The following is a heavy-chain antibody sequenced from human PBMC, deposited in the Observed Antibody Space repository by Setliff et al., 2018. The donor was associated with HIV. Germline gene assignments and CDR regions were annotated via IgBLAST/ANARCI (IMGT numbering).Heavy chain of an antibody. Sequence: PSETLSLTCTVSGGSMSSGYYWGWIRQPPGKGLEWIGNVYHTGSTYYNPSLKSRVTISVATSKNQFSLKLSSVTAADTAVYYCARGSGRYYMWGQGTLVTVSS. J-gene: IGHJ4*02. D-gene: IGHD6-19*01. CDR2: VYHTGST. V-gene: IGHV4-38-2*02. CDR1: GGSMSSGYY. CDR3: ARGSGRYYM.